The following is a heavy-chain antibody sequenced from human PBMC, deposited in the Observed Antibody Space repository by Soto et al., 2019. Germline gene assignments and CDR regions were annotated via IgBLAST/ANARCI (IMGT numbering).Heavy chain of an antibody. Sequence: HPGGSLRLSCAASGLTVSTNYMNWVRQAPGKGLEWVSLISSGGNTYYADSVKGRFTISRDNSRNTLYLQMNSLRPEDTAVYYCAAGDFDPWGQGTLVTVSS. V-gene: IGHV3-53*01. CDR1: GLTVSTNY. CDR2: ISSGGNT. CDR3: AAGDFDP. D-gene: IGHD3-10*01. J-gene: IGHJ5*02.